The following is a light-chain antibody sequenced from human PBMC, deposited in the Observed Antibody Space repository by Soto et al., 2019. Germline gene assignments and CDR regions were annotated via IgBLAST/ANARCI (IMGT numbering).Light chain of an antibody. J-gene: IGLJ1*01. CDR2: EVS. V-gene: IGLV2-14*01. Sequence: QSALTQPASVSGSPGQSITISCTGTSSDVGGYNYVSWYQQHPGKAPKLMIYEVSNRPSGVSNRFSGSKSGNTASLTIPGLQAEDEADYYCSSYTSSSTLYVFGTGTKVTAL. CDR1: SSDVGGYNY. CDR3: SSYTSSSTLYV.